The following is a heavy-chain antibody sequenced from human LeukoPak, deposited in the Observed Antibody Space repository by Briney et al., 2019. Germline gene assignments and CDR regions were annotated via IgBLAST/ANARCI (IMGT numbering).Heavy chain of an antibody. V-gene: IGHV1-18*01. CDR1: GYTFATYG. CDR2: ISAYNGNT. J-gene: IGHJ5*02. D-gene: IGHD2-2*01. Sequence: ASVKVSCKASGYTFATYGISWVRQAPGQGLEWMGWISAYNGNTNYARKLQGRVTMTTDTSTSTAYMELRSLRSDDTAVYCCARDRDCSSTTCLNWLDPWGQGTLVTVSS. CDR3: ARDRDCSSTTCLNWLDP.